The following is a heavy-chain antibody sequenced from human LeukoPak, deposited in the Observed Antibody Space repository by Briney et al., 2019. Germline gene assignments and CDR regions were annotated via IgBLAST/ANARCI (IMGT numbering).Heavy chain of an antibody. V-gene: IGHV3-48*03. J-gene: IGHJ4*02. CDR2: IGSSGTTI. CDR3: ALLAVASDFDY. D-gene: IGHD6-19*01. Sequence: PGGSLRLSCAVSGFPFSIYEMNGVRQAPGKGLEWVSNIGSSGTTIYYADSVKGRFSISRDNAKSSLYLQMNSLRVEDTAVYYCALLAVASDFDYWGQGALVTVSS. CDR1: GFPFSIYE.